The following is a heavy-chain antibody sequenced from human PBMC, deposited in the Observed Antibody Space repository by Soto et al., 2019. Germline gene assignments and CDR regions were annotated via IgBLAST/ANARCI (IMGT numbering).Heavy chain of an antibody. CDR3: ALASRIIMLRGVFVYY. Sequence: QVQLVESGGGVVQPGRSLRLSCAASGFTFSSYAMHWVRQTAGKGLEWVAFISYDGSTEYYADSVKGRFTISRDNPKNTLYLQMNSLRVEHTAVYYCALASRIIMLRGVFVYYWGQGSLVTVSS. CDR1: GFTFSSYA. V-gene: IGHV3-30-3*01. D-gene: IGHD3-10*01. CDR2: ISYDGSTE. J-gene: IGHJ4*02.